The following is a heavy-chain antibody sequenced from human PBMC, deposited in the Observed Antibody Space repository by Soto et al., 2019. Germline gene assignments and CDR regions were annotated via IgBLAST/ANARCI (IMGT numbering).Heavy chain of an antibody. D-gene: IGHD2-21*01. V-gene: IGHV4-31*03. CDR3: ARAYSGNYYYYGMDV. CDR1: GGSISSGGYY. CDR2: IYYSGST. Sequence: SETLSLTCTVSGGSISSGGYYWSWIRQHPGKGLEWIGYIYYSGSTYYNPSLKSRVTISVDTSKDQFSLKLSSVTAADTAVYYCARAYSGNYYYYGMDVWGQGTTVTVSS. J-gene: IGHJ6*02.